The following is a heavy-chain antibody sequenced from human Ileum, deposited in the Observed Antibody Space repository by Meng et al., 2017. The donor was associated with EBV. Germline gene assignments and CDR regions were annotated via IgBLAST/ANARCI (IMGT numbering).Heavy chain of an antibody. Sequence: HGQLQESGRGLVKPSVTLSLTSAVSGGSISSSNWWSWVRQPPGKGLEWIGEIYHSGSTNYNPFLKSRVTISVDKSKNQFSLNLSSVTAADTAVYYCARVGQWLPIDYWGQGTLVTVSS. D-gene: IGHD6-19*01. CDR2: IYHSGST. J-gene: IGHJ4*02. CDR1: GGSISSSNW. V-gene: IGHV4-4*02. CDR3: ARVGQWLPIDY.